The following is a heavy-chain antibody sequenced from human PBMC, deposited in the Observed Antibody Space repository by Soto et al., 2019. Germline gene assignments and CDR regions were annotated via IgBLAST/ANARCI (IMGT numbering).Heavy chain of an antibody. CDR2: ISGSDGST. V-gene: IGHV3-23*01. Sequence: GGSLRLYCAASGFTFSSYAMSWVRQAQGKGLEWVSAISGSDGSTYYSDSVKGRFTISRDNSKNTLYLQMNSLRAEDTAVYYCAKDGSDGDFDYWGQGTLVTVSS. CDR3: AKDGSDGDFDY. D-gene: IGHD3-10*01. J-gene: IGHJ4*02. CDR1: GFTFSSYA.